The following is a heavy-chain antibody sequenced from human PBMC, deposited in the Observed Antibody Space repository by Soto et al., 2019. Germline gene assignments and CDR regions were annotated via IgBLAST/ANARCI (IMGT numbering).Heavy chain of an antibody. Sequence: QVQLVQSGGEVKKPGASVKVSCKASGYTFTSYGIIWVRQAPGQGLEWMGRISADNGNTNYAQKLQGRVTMTTDTSTSTAYMALRRQGSDVTAVYYGARVVGGLGHWFDPWGQGTLVTVSS. J-gene: IGHJ5*02. CDR2: ISADNGNT. CDR1: GYTFTSYG. CDR3: ARVVGGLGHWFDP. V-gene: IGHV1-18*01. D-gene: IGHD2-15*01.